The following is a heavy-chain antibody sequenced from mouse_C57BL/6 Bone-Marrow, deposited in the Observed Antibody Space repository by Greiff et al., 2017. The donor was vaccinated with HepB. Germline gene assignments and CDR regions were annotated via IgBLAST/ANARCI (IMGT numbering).Heavy chain of an antibody. Sequence: EVQGVDSGGGLVQPGGSLKLSCAASGFTFSDYYMYWVRQTPEKRLEWVAYISNGGGSTYYPDTVKGRFTISRDNAKNTLYLQMSRLKSEDTAMYYCARHCDYGSSYWYFDVWGTGTTVTVSS. CDR3: ARHCDYGSSYWYFDV. V-gene: IGHV5-12*01. CDR2: ISNGGGST. J-gene: IGHJ1*03. D-gene: IGHD1-1*01. CDR1: GFTFSDYY.